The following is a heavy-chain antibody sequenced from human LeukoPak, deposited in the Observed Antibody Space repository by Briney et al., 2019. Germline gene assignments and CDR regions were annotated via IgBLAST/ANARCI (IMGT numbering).Heavy chain of an antibody. Sequence: GGSLRLSCVASGFTFSSYSMNWVRQAPGKGLEWVSYISSSSSTIYYADSVKGRFTISRDNAKNSLYLQMNSLRAEDTAVYYCARVYYGSGSLHYYYYYMDVWGKGTTVTISS. CDR2: ISSSSSTI. CDR1: GFTFSSYS. CDR3: ARVYYGSGSLHYYYYYMDV. D-gene: IGHD3-10*01. J-gene: IGHJ6*03. V-gene: IGHV3-48*01.